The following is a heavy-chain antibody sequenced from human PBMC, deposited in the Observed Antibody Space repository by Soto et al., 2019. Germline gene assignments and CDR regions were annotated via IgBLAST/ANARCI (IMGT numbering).Heavy chain of an antibody. J-gene: IGHJ3*02. V-gene: IGHV4-30-2*01. CDR1: GGSISSGGYS. Sequence: SETLSLTCAVSGGSISSGGYSWSWIRQPPGKGLEWIGYIYHSGSTYYNPSLKSRVTISVDRSKNQFSLKLSSVTAADTAVYYCARDSYGVGAFDIWGQGTMVTVSS. D-gene: IGHD4-17*01. CDR3: ARDSYGVGAFDI. CDR2: IYHSGST.